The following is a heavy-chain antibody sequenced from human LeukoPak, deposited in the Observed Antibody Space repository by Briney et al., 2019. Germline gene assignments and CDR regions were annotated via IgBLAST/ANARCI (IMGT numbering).Heavy chain of an antibody. J-gene: IGHJ4*02. CDR3: ARVPRRDGYNTGRDFDY. Sequence: PSETLSLTCAVYGGSFSDYYWNWIRQPPGKGLEWIGEINHSGSTNYNPSLKSRVTISVDTSKNQFSLKLSSVTAADTAVYYCARVPRRDGYNTGRDFDYWGQGTLVTVSS. D-gene: IGHD5-24*01. V-gene: IGHV4-34*01. CDR1: GGSFSDYY. CDR2: INHSGST.